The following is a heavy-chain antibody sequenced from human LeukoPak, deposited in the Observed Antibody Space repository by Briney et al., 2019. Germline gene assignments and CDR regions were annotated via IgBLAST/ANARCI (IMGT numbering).Heavy chain of an antibody. V-gene: IGHV4-39*07. J-gene: IGHJ5*02. CDR2: IYYSGST. Sequence: SETLSLTCTVSGGSISSYYWGWIRQPPGKGLEWIGTIYYSGSTYYNPSLKSRVTISVDMSKNQFSLKLRSVTAADTAVYFCTRDTGTTGEVKFDPWGQGTLVTVSS. D-gene: IGHD4-17*01. CDR3: TRDTGTTGEVKFDP. CDR1: GGSISSYY.